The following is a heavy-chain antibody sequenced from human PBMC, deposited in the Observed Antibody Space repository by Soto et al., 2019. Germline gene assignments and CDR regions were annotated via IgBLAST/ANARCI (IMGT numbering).Heavy chain of an antibody. D-gene: IGHD2-2*01. CDR1: GFTFSSYW. CDR2: IKQDGSEK. CDR3: ARDGLYCSSTSCYFYYYMDV. Sequence: GGSLRLSCAASGFTFSSYWMSWVRQAPGKGLEGVANIKQDGSEKDYVDSVKGRFTISRDNAKNSLYLQMNSLRAEDTAVYYCARDGLYCSSTSCYFYYYMDVWGKGTTVTVSS. V-gene: IGHV3-7*03. J-gene: IGHJ6*03.